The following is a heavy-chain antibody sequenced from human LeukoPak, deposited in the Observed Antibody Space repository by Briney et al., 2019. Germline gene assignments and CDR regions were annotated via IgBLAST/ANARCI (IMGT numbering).Heavy chain of an antibody. V-gene: IGHV4-39*01. D-gene: IGHD2-15*01. CDR1: GGSISSSSYY. CDR2: IYYSGST. CDR3: ESRYCSGGRCYSRFGGAFDP. J-gene: IGHJ5*02. Sequence: KPSETLSLTCTVSGGSISSSSYYWGWIRHPPGKGLEWIGSIYYSGSTYYNPSLKSRVTISVDTSKNQFSLKLSSVTAADTAVYYRESRYCSGGRCYSRFGGAFDPWGQGTLVTVSS.